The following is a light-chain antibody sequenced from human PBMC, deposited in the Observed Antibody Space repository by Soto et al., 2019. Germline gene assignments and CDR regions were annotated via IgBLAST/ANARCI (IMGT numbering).Light chain of an antibody. Sequence: QSALTQPASVSGSPGQSITISCTGTSSDVGGYDYVAWYQQYPDKAPKLLIYNVNNRPSGVSLRFSGSKSGNTASLTISGLLPEDEADYYRTSFTIIHTYVFGTGTKLTVL. CDR3: TSFTIIHTYV. CDR2: NVN. V-gene: IGLV2-14*01. CDR1: SSDVGGYDY. J-gene: IGLJ1*01.